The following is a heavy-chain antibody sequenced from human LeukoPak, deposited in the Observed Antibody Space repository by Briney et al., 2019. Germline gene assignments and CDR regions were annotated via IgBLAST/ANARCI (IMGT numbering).Heavy chain of an antibody. Sequence: GGSLRLSCAASGFTFSNAWMSWVRQAPGKGLEWVGRIKSKTDGGTTDYAAPVKGRFTISRDDSKNTLYLQMNSLKTEDTAVYYCTTDGRMIYRYLDWLLYTDGASVHAFDIWGQGTMVTVSS. CDR1: GFTFSNAW. J-gene: IGHJ3*02. D-gene: IGHD3-9*01. CDR2: IKSKTDGGTT. V-gene: IGHV3-15*01. CDR3: TTDGRMIYRYLDWLLYTDGASVHAFDI.